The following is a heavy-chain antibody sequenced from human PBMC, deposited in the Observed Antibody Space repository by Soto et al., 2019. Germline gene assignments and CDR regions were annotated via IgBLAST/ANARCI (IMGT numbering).Heavy chain of an antibody. Sequence: QVQLQESGPGLVKPSETLSLTCSVSGGSVSNASFYWTWIRQAPGTGLEYIGYIFYTGVTNYNPSLSSRVTIPLDTSKNHFSLKLNSMTAADTAVYYCVRVLDSRWYADLWGRGTLVAVSS. CDR1: GGSVSNASFY. D-gene: IGHD3-22*01. J-gene: IGHJ2*01. CDR2: IFYTGVT. V-gene: IGHV4-61*03. CDR3: VRVLDSRWYADL.